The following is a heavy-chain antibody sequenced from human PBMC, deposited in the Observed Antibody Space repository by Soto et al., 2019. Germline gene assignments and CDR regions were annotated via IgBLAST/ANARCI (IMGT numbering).Heavy chain of an antibody. D-gene: IGHD3-9*01. CDR3: ARDGWGYDILTGEPAYYYYYGMDV. CDR2: ISSSSSYI. Sequence: GGSLRLSCAASGFTFSSYSMNWVRQAPGKGLEWVSSISSSSSYIYYADSVKGRFTISRDNAKNSLYLQMNSLRAEDTAVYYCARDGWGYDILTGEPAYYYYYGMDVWGQGTTVTVSS. J-gene: IGHJ6*02. CDR1: GFTFSSYS. V-gene: IGHV3-21*01.